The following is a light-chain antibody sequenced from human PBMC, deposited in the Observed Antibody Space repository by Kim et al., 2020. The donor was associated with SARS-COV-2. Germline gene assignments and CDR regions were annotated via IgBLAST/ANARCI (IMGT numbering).Light chain of an antibody. J-gene: IGLJ1*01. Sequence: QSALAQPASVSGSPGQSIAISCTGTSSDVGGYDFVSWYQQHPGKAPKLMTYDVSKRPSGVSNRFSGSKSGNTASLTISGLQAADEADYYCSSYTISSTYVFGTGTKVTVL. CDR1: SSDVGGYDF. CDR3: SSYTISSTYV. CDR2: DVS. V-gene: IGLV2-14*01.